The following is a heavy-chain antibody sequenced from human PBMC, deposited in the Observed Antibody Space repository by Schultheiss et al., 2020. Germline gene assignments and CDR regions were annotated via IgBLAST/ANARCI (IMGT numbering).Heavy chain of an antibody. Sequence: GGSLRLSCAASGFTFSSYGMHWVRQAPGKGLEWVSGISWNSGSIGYADSVKGRFTISRDNAKNSLYLQMNSLRAEDTAVYYCARDRQGTTVTRFDYWGQGTLVTVSS. V-gene: IGHV3-48*04. CDR3: ARDRQGTTVTRFDY. CDR1: GFTFSSYG. D-gene: IGHD4-17*01. J-gene: IGHJ4*02. CDR2: ISWNSGSI.